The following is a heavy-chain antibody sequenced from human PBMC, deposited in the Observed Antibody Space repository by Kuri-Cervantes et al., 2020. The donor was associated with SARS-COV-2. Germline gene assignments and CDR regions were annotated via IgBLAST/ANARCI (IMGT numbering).Heavy chain of an antibody. CDR2: INHSGST. CDR1: GYSISSGYY. V-gene: IGHV4-38-2*02. CDR3: ARARGWVGATKPFDY. J-gene: IGHJ4*02. Sequence: GSLRLSCTVSGYSISSGYYWGWIRQPPGKGLEWIGEINHSGSTNYNPSLKSRVTISVDTSKNQFSLKLSSVTAADTAVYYCARARGWVGATKPFDYWGQGTLVTVSS. D-gene: IGHD1-26*01.